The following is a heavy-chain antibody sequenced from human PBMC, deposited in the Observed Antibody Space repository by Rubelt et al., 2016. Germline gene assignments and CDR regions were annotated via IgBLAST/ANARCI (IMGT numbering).Heavy chain of an antibody. CDR1: GGSITTYY. V-gene: IGHV4-59*01. J-gene: IGHJ4*02. D-gene: IGHD6-13*01. CDR3: ARDSAGFDY. Sequence: QVQLQQWGAGLLKPSETLSLTCTVSGGSITTYYWSWIRQPPGKGLEWIGYISYTGSTKYSPSLKSRVAISVDTSKNQFSRGLSSVTAADTAVYFCARDSAGFDYWGQGTLVTVSS. CDR2: ISYTGST.